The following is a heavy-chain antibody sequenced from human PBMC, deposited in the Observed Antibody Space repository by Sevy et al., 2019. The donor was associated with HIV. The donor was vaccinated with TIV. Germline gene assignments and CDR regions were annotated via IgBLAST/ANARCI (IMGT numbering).Heavy chain of an antibody. J-gene: IGHJ6*02. D-gene: IGHD3-10*01. Sequence: GGSLRLSCEASGFTLSYYDLSWVRQAPGKGLEWVSSISSGSSYIFYADSVKGRFTISRDNAKNSLCLQMNSLRADDTAVYYCAKDGAYYGSDGMDVWGQGATVTVSS. CDR1: GFTLSYYD. CDR3: AKDGAYYGSDGMDV. V-gene: IGHV3-21*01. CDR2: ISSGSSYI.